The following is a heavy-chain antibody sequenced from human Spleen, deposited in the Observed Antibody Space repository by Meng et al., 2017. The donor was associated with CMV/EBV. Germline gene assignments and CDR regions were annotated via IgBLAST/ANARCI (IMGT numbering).Heavy chain of an antibody. CDR3: ARRRGGSGRDC. CDR2: IYHSGST. J-gene: IGHJ4*02. Sequence: LQRSGPGLVKPSETLSFTWTVSGGSISSNGYDWDCVRQPPGEGLEWIGAIYHSGSTSSNPSLQSRVTMFVDTSKNQFSLMLTSVTATDTAVYYCARRRGGSGRDCWGQGTLVTVSS. CDR1: GGSISSNGYD. V-gene: IGHV4-39*01. D-gene: IGHD3-10*01.